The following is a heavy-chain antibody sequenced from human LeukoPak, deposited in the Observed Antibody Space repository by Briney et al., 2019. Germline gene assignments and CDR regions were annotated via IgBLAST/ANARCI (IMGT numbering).Heavy chain of an antibody. Sequence: GGSLRLSCAASGFTFSDYYMSWIRQAPGKGLEWVSSISSSSSYIYYADSVKGRFTISKDNSKNTLYLQMNSLKTEDTALYYCAKDRRRDDVLTGSFSDWGQGTLVTVSS. V-gene: IGHV3-11*06. D-gene: IGHD3-9*01. J-gene: IGHJ4*02. CDR1: GFTFSDYY. CDR3: AKDRRRDDVLTGSFSD. CDR2: ISSSSSYI.